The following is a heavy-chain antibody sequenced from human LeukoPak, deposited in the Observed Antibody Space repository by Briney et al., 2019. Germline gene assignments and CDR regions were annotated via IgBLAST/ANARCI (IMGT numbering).Heavy chain of an antibody. CDR1: GFTFSSYA. Sequence: GGSLRLSCAASGFTFSSYAMSWVRQAPGKGLEWVSAISGSGGSTYYADSVKGRFTISRDNSKNSLYLQMNSLRAEDTAVYYCARLSIVVMTAPAIWGQGTMVTVSS. J-gene: IGHJ3*02. CDR2: ISGSGGST. D-gene: IGHD2-21*02. CDR3: ARLSIVVMTAPAI. V-gene: IGHV3-23*01.